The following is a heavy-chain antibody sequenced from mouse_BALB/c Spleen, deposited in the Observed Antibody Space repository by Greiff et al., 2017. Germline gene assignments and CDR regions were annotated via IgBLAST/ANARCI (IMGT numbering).Heavy chain of an antibody. V-gene: IGHV7-1*02. CDR3: AREDMITDAMDY. D-gene: IGHD2-4*01. Sequence: EVKLVESGGGLVQPGGSLRLSCAPSGFTFSDFYMEWVRQPPGKRLEWIAASRNKANDYTTEYSASVKGRFIVSRDTSQSILYLQMNALRAEDTAIYYCAREDMITDAMDYWGQGTSVTVSS. CDR2: SRNKANDYTT. CDR1: GFTFSDFY. J-gene: IGHJ4*01.